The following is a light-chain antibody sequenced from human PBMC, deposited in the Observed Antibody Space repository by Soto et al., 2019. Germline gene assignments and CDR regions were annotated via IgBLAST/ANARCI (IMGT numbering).Light chain of an antibody. CDR3: QQYGSSPPRLT. V-gene: IGKV3-20*01. Sequence: EIVLTQSPGTLSLSPEERATLSCRASQSVSSSHLAWYQQKPGQAPRLLIYGASSRATGIPDRFSGSGSGTDFTLTISRLEPEDFAVYYCQQYGSSPPRLTFGGGTKVDIK. CDR2: GAS. J-gene: IGKJ4*01. CDR1: QSVSSSH.